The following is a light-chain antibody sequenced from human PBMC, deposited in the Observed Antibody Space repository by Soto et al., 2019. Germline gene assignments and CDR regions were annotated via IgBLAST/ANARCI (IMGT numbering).Light chain of an antibody. CDR3: KQYNSLWT. J-gene: IGKJ1*01. Sequence: MTTSPFTLSASVRASATLTCRASQPISTWLAWHQQKPVKAPKLLIYDASSLESGVPSRFSGSGSGTEFTLTISNLQPDDFATYYCKQYNSLWTFCEVTKVDIK. CDR1: QPISTW. CDR2: DAS. V-gene: IGKV1-5*01.